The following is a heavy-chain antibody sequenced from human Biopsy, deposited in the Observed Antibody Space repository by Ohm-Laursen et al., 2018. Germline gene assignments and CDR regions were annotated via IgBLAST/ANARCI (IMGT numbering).Heavy chain of an antibody. CDR3: VRGVDYYDPYHYYALDV. J-gene: IGHJ6*02. D-gene: IGHD3-22*01. V-gene: IGHV4-34*01. CDR1: GESFNGYY. Sequence: GTLSLTCAAYGESFNGYYWSWIRQTPGKGLEWIGEINHSGRTNYNPFLKSRVTISVDTSKNQFSLKVRSVTAADTAVYYCVRGVDYYDPYHYYALDVWGQGTTVTVSS. CDR2: INHSGRT.